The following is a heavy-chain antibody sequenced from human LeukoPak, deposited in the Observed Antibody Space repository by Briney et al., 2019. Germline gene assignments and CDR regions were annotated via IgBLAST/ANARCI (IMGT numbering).Heavy chain of an antibody. CDR1: GFTFSNAW. V-gene: IGHV3-15*01. CDR2: IKSKTDGGTT. D-gene: IGHD6-19*01. Sequence: PGGSLRLSCAASGFTFSNAWMSWVRQAPGKGLEWVGRIKSKTDGGTTDYAAPVKGRFTISRDDSKNTLYLQMNSLKTEDTAVYYCTTDRGGWYERAIDYWGQGTLVTVSS. CDR3: TTDRGGWYERAIDY. J-gene: IGHJ4*02.